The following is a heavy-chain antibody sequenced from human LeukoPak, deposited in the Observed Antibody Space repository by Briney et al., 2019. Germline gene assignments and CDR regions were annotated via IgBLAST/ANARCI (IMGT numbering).Heavy chain of an antibody. Sequence: AASVKVSCKASGYTFTSYGISWVRQAPGQGPEWMGWVSAYNGNTNYAQKLQGRVTMTTDTSTSTAYMELRSLRSDDTAVYYCATRHNTYYYDSSGYPPDYWGQGTLVTVSS. J-gene: IGHJ4*02. CDR2: VSAYNGNT. D-gene: IGHD3-22*01. CDR1: GYTFTSYG. V-gene: IGHV1-18*01. CDR3: ATRHNTYYYDSSGYPPDY.